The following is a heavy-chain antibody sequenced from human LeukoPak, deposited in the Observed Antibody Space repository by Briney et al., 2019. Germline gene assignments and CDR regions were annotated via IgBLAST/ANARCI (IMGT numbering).Heavy chain of an antibody. CDR2: IKPDGSGQ. CDR1: GFTFSSYS. CDR3: RRSLDY. V-gene: IGHV3-7*01. J-gene: IGHJ4*02. Sequence: GGSLRLSCAASGFTFSSYSMNWVRQAPGKGLEWVANIKPDGSGQYYPDSVRGRFTISRDDAKNSVYLQMNSLRDEDTAVYYCRRSLDYWGPGTLVTVSS.